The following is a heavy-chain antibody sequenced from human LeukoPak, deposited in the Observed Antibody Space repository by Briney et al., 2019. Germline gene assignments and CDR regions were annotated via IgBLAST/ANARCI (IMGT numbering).Heavy chain of an antibody. CDR3: VRLISGWYYFDN. J-gene: IGHJ4*02. Sequence: PSETLSLTCAVYGGSFSGYYWSWIRQPPGKGLEWIGEINHSGSTNYNPSLKSRVTISVDTSKNQFSLKLSSVTAADTAVYYCVRLISGWYYFDNWGQGTLVTVSS. V-gene: IGHV4-34*01. CDR1: GGSFSGYY. CDR2: INHSGST. D-gene: IGHD6-19*01.